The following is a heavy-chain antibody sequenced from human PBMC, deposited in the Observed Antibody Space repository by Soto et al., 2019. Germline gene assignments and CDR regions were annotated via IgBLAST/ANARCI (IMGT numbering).Heavy chain of an antibody. CDR3: ARDLSGDYYGSGSPGHYYYSGMDV. J-gene: IGHJ6*01. Sequence: SQTLSLTCAISGDSVSSNSAAWNWIRQSPSRGLEWLGRTYYRSKWYNDYAVSVKSRITINPDTSKNQFSLQLNSVTPEDTAVYYCARDLSGDYYGSGSPGHYYYSGMDVWGQATTVTVSS. CDR1: GDSVSSNSAA. V-gene: IGHV6-1*01. CDR2: TYYRSKWYN. D-gene: IGHD3-10*01.